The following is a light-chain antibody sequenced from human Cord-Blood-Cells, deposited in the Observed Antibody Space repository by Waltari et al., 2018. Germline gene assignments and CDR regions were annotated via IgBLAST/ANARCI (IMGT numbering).Light chain of an antibody. V-gene: IGKV3-15*01. CDR2: GAS. CDR1: QSVSSN. J-gene: IGKJ2*01. CDR3: QQYNNWPYT. Sequence: EIVMTKSPATLSVSPGERATLPCRASQSVSSNLAWYQQKPGQAPRLLIYGASTRATGIPARFSGSGSGTEFTLTISSLQSEDFAVYYCQQYNNWPYTFGQGTKLEIK.